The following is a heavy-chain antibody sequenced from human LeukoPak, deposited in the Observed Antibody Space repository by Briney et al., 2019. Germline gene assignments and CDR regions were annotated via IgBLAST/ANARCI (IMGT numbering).Heavy chain of an antibody. Sequence: ASVKVSCKASGYTFTDYYIHWVRQAPGQGLEGRGWIDPNSGATNYAQKFQGRITMTRDTSISTAYMELSRLRSDDTAVYYCARVGATYSGDPWGQGTLVTVSS. J-gene: IGHJ5*02. V-gene: IGHV1-2*02. D-gene: IGHD1-26*01. CDR1: GYTFTDYY. CDR2: IDPNSGAT. CDR3: ARVGATYSGDP.